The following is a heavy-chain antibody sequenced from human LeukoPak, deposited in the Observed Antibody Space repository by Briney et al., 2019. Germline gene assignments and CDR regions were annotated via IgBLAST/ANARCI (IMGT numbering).Heavy chain of an antibody. CDR3: AREGRYGQYNSSPFDY. CDR1: GFTFSPYS. CDR2: ISSSSSYI. Sequence: GGSLRLSCAASGFTFSPYSMNWVRQAPGKGLEWVSSISSSSSYIYYADSVKGRFTISRDNAKNSLYLQMNSLRAEDTAVYYCAREGRYGQYNSSPFDYWGQGTLVTVSS. V-gene: IGHV3-21*01. D-gene: IGHD6-6*01. J-gene: IGHJ4*02.